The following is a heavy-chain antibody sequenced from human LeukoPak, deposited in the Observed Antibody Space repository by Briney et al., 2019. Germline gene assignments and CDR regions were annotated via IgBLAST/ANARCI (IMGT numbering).Heavy chain of an antibody. J-gene: IGHJ4*02. CDR3: AIAATGY. V-gene: IGHV3-74*01. CDR2: INSDGSST. Sequence: QPGGSLRLSCAASGFIFRGYWMHWVRQAPGKGLVWVSRINSDGSSTNYADSVKGRFTISRDNAKNSLYLQMNSLRAEDTAVYYCAIAATGYWGQGTLVTVSS. CDR1: GFIFRGYW. D-gene: IGHD2-15*01.